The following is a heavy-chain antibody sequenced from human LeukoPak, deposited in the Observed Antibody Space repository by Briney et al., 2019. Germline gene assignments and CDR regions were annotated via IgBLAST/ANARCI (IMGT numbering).Heavy chain of an antibody. CDR3: ARDTRGGATMSFDY. V-gene: IGHV3-7*01. Sequence: GGSLRLSCAASGFTFSSNSMNWVRQAPGKGLGWVANIKQDGSEKYYVDSVKGRFTISRDNAKNSLYLQMNSLRAEDTAVYYCARDTRGGATMSFDYWGQGTLVTVSS. CDR2: IKQDGSEK. D-gene: IGHD1-26*01. CDR1: GFTFSSNS. J-gene: IGHJ4*02.